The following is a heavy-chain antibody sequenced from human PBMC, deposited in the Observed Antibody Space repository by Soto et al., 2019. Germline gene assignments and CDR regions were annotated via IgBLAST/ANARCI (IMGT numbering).Heavy chain of an antibody. CDR1: GGSFSGYS. J-gene: IGHJ4*02. D-gene: IGHD5-12*01. Sequence: LSLTCAVYGGSFSGYSWNWIRQPPGKGLEWIGEINHSGSTNYNPSLKSRVTISLDTSKNQFSLRLTSLTAADTAVYFCARAPQIVAMGRPFDYWGQGILVTVSS. CDR3: ARAPQIVAMGRPFDY. V-gene: IGHV4-34*01. CDR2: INHSGST.